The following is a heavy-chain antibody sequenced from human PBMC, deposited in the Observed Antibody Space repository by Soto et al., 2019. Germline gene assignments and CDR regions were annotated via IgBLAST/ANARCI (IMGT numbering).Heavy chain of an antibody. Sequence: GGSLRLSCAASGFTFDDYAMHWVRQAPGKGLEWVSGISWNSGSIGYADSVKGRFTISRDNAKNSLYLQMNSLRAEDTALYYCARSFGVVIYGVSYAFDIWGQGTMVTVSS. CDR3: ARSFGVVIYGVSYAFDI. CDR1: GFTFDDYA. V-gene: IGHV3-9*01. CDR2: ISWNSGSI. D-gene: IGHD3-3*01. J-gene: IGHJ3*02.